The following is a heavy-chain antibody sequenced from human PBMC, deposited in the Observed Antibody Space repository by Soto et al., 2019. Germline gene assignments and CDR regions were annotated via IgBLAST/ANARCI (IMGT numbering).Heavy chain of an antibody. J-gene: IGHJ6*02. Sequence: PSETLSLTCTVPGCSISSSSYYWGWIRQPPGKGLAWIGSIYYSGSTYYNPSLKSRVTISVDTSKNQFSLKLSSVTAADTAVYYCARALGTIVVVPAAIPSSNYYYYGMDVWGQGTTVT. V-gene: IGHV4-39*01. D-gene: IGHD2-2*02. CDR1: GCSISSSSYY. CDR3: ARALGTIVVVPAAIPSSNYYYYGMDV. CDR2: IYYSGST.